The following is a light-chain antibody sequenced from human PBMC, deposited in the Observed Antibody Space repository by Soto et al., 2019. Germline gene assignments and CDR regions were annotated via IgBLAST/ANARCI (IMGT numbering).Light chain of an antibody. V-gene: IGKV1-5*01. J-gene: IGKJ1*01. CDR3: QQYNSYSPGT. CDR2: DAS. CDR1: QSISSS. Sequence: DIQMTQSPSTLSASVGDRVNITCRASQSISSSFAWYQQKPGKAPKFLTYDASSLESGVQSRFSGSGSGTEFTLPISSLQPDDFATYCCQQYNSYSPGTFGQANKVEIK.